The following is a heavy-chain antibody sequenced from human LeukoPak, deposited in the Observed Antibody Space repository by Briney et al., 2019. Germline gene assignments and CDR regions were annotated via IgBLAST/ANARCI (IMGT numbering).Heavy chain of an antibody. Sequence: KSGGSLRLSCAASGLTFSTYTMNWVRQAPGRGLEWVSSISSSSSYLYYADSVKGRFTISRANAKNSLYLEMNSLRAEDTAVYYCARGADYDILTGYMDVWGKGTTVTVSS. J-gene: IGHJ6*03. CDR2: ISSSSSYL. V-gene: IGHV3-21*01. D-gene: IGHD3-9*01. CDR1: GLTFSTYT. CDR3: ARGADYDILTGYMDV.